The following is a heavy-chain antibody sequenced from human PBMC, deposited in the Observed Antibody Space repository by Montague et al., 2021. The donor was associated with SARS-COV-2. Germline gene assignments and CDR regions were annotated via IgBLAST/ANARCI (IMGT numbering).Heavy chain of an antibody. CDR3: GRDSVSSGLDV. CDR1: GASINTGNHY. V-gene: IGHV4-61*09. Sequence: SHTLSLTCRVSGASINTGNHYWTWIRQSAGQGLEWIGNIYNRGPTNYNPSLKSRVTISLDRAKNHFSLLLSSVTAADTATYYCGRDSVSSGLDVWGQGTLVTVSS. D-gene: IGHD3/OR15-3a*01. J-gene: IGHJ4*02. CDR2: IYNRGPT.